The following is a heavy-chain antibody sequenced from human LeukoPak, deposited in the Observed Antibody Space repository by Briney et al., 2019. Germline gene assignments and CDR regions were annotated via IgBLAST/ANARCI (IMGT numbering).Heavy chain of an antibody. V-gene: IGHV3-23*01. J-gene: IGHJ4*02. CDR1: GFTFSSYA. CDR3: AKDNGRGMGLEALDY. Sequence: GGSLRLSCAGSGFTFSSYAMTWVRQAPGKGLEWVSTISGSGGTFYADSVRGRFTVSRDNSKNTLYLQMNSLRAEDTAVYYCAKDNGRGMGLEALDYWGQGTLVIVSS. CDR2: ISGSGGT. D-gene: IGHD3-10*01.